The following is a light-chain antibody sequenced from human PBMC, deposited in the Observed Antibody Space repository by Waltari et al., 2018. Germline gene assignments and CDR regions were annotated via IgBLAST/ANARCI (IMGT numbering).Light chain of an antibody. V-gene: IGLV3-19*01. J-gene: IGLJ2*01. CDR3: SARDSSASHVL. CDR2: GNS. CDR1: SLRTSS. Sequence: SSELTQDPAVSVALGPRVRITCQGASLRTSSATWYQQKSGQAPILVLFGNSKRPAGIPDRFSGYNSETTTSLTITGAQAEDEADYYCSARDSSASHVLFAGGTKLTVL.